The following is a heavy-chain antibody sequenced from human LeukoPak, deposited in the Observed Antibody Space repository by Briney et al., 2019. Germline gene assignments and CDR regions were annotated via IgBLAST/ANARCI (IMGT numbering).Heavy chain of an antibody. CDR1: GFTFSGSP. V-gene: IGHV3-73*01. CDR2: IRSKADKYAT. CDR3: TKDWNYAVDP. Sequence: GGFLKLSCAASGFTFSGSPIHWVRQASGKGLEWVGHIRSKADKYATTYAASLRGRFTISRDDSENTAYLQMNSLRAEDTAVYYCTKDWNYAVDPWGQGTQVTVSS. D-gene: IGHD1-7*01. J-gene: IGHJ5*02.